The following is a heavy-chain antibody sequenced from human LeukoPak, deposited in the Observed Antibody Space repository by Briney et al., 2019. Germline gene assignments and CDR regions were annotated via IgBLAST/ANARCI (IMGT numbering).Heavy chain of an antibody. CDR3: ARSVGGVVTVYYFDY. CDR2: ISAYNGNT. CDR1: GYTFTTYG. D-gene: IGHD3-3*01. Sequence: ASVKVSCKASGYTFTTYGISWVRQAPGQGLEWMGWISAYNGNTNYAQKLQGRVTMTTDTSTSTAYMELRSLRFDDTAVYYCARSVGGVVTVYYFDYWGQGTLVTVSS. J-gene: IGHJ4*02. V-gene: IGHV1-18*01.